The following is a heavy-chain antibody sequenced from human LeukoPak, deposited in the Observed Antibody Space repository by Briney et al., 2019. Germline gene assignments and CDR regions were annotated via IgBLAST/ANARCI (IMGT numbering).Heavy chain of an antibody. D-gene: IGHD2-2*01. CDR2: IIPIFGTA. Sequence: SVKVSCKASGGTFSSYAISWVRQAPGQGLEWMGGIIPIFGTANYAQKFQGRVTITADESTSTAYMELSSLRSEDTAVYYCARKGYCSSTSCDEFGPDAFDIWGQGTMVTVSS. V-gene: IGHV1-69*13. CDR3: ARKGYCSSTSCDEFGPDAFDI. J-gene: IGHJ3*02. CDR1: GGTFSSYA.